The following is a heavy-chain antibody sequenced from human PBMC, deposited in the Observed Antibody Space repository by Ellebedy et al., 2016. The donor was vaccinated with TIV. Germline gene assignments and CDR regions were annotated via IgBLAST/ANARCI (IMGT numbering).Heavy chain of an antibody. CDR2: ISYSGGT. CDR3: ARGEVTLYYYGMDV. J-gene: IGHJ6*02. CDR1: GGSISSSPYH. Sequence: MPSETLSLTCTVSGGSISSSPYHWGWIRQPPGKGLERIGSISYSGGTYYSPSLKSRVTISVDTSKNQFSLKLSSVTAADTAVYYCARGEVTLYYYGMDVWGQGTTVTVSS. V-gene: IGHV4-39*07.